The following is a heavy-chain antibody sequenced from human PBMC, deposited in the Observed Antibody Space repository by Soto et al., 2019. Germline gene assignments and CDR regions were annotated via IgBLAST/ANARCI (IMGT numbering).Heavy chain of an antibody. CDR2: IQPGDSET. D-gene: IGHD3-10*01. Sequence: PGESLKISCQTSGYTFTNCWIGWVRQMPGKGLEWMGIIQPGDSETRYSPSFQGQVTISADKSISTAYLQWSSLKASDTAMYYCATSLKYDSGSFAWGQGTLVTVSS. V-gene: IGHV5-51*01. J-gene: IGHJ5*02. CDR3: ATSLKYDSGSFA. CDR1: GYTFTNCW.